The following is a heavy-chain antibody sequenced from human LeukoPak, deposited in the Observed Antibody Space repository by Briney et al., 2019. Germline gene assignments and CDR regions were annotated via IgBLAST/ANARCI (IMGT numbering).Heavy chain of an antibody. CDR2: ISAYNGNT. V-gene: IGHV1-18*04. D-gene: IGHD5-12*01. CDR3: ARVSTNSRVAGYDPQWYFDL. J-gene: IGHJ2*01. CDR1: GYTFINYG. Sequence: ASVKVSCKASGYTFINYGFSWVRQAPGQGLEWMGWISAYNGNTNYLQKFLGRVTMTTDTSTNTVYMELRSLRSDDTAVYYCARVSTNSRVAGYDPQWYFDLWGRGTPVTVSP.